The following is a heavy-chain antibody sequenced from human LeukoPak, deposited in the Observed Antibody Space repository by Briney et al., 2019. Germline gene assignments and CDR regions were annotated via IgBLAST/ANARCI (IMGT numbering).Heavy chain of an antibody. V-gene: IGHV3-30*02. CDR2: IRYDGSNK. J-gene: IGHJ3*02. CDR3: CVRAAEGNAFDI. CDR1: GFTFSSYG. D-gene: IGHD6-13*01. Sequence: GGSLRLSCAASGFTFSSYGMHWVRQAPGKGLEWVAFIRYDGSNKYYADSVKGRFTISRDNSKNTLYLQMNSLRAEDTAVYYSCVRAAEGNAFDIWGQGTMVTVSS.